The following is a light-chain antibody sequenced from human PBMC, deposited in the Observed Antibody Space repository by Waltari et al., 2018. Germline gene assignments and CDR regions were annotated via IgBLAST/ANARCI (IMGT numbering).Light chain of an antibody. V-gene: IGLV2-11*01. Sequence: QSALTQPRSVSGSPGQSVTISCTGTSSDVGGYTYVSWYPQHPGKAPKLMIYDVSKRPSGVPDPCSGPKSGNPASLTISGLQAEDEADYYCCSYAGSYTWVFGGGTKLTVL. J-gene: IGLJ3*02. CDR3: CSYAGSYTWV. CDR2: DVS. CDR1: SSDVGGYTY.